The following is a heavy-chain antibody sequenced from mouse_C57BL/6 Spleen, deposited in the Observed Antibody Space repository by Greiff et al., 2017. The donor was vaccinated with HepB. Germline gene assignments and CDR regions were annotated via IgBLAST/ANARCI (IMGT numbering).Heavy chain of an antibody. D-gene: IGHD2-1*01. CDR1: GYTFTDYY. CDR3: AREGSYDGNYGYAMDY. V-gene: IGHV1-26*01. CDR2: INPNNGGT. Sequence: VQLQQSGPELVKPGASVKISCKASGYTFTDYYMNWVKQSHGKSLEWIGDINPNNGGTSYNQKFKGKATLTVDKSSSTAYMELRSLTSEDSAVYYCAREGSYDGNYGYAMDYWGQGTSVTVSS. J-gene: IGHJ4*01.